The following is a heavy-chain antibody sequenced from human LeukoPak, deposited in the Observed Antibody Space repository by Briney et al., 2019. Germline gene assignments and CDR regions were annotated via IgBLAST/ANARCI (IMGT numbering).Heavy chain of an antibody. Sequence: GGSLRLSCAASGFTFSSYSMNWVRQAPGKGLEWVSSISSSSSYIYYADSGKGRFTISRDNAKNSLYLQMNSLRAEDTAVYYCARVAWFGELTTPLYYFDYWGQGTLVTVSS. J-gene: IGHJ4*02. CDR2: ISSSSSYI. V-gene: IGHV3-21*01. CDR3: ARVAWFGELTTPLYYFDY. CDR1: GFTFSSYS. D-gene: IGHD3-10*01.